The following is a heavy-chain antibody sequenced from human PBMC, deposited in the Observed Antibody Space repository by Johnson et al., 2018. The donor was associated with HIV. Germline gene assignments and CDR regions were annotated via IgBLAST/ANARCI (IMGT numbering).Heavy chain of an antibody. Sequence: VQLVESGGGLVQPGGSLRLSCAASGFTFSSYWMHWVRQAPGKGLVWVSVIYSGGSTFYADSVKGRFTISRDNSKNTVFLQMDSLRGEDTAVYYCARPLNNFPSNFDAFYIWGQGTMVTVSS. CDR2: IYSGGST. CDR1: GFTFSSYW. CDR3: ARPLNNFPSNFDAFYI. V-gene: IGHV3-66*02. J-gene: IGHJ3*02. D-gene: IGHD4-11*01.